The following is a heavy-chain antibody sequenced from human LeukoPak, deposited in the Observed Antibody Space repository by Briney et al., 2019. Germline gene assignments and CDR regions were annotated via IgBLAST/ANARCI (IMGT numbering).Heavy chain of an antibody. Sequence: PGGSLRLSCAASGFTFSSYSMNWVRQAPGKGLEWVSSISSSSYIYYADSVKGRFTISRDNAKNSLYLQMNSLRAEDTAVYYCARDVGLPYYYMDVWGKGTTVTVSS. V-gene: IGHV3-21*01. CDR2: ISSSSYI. CDR1: GFTFSSYS. J-gene: IGHJ6*03. CDR3: ARDVGLPYYYMDV. D-gene: IGHD1-26*01.